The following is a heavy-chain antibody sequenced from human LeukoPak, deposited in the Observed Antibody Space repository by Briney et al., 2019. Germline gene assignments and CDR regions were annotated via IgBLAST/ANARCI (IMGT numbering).Heavy chain of an antibody. D-gene: IGHD3-16*02. V-gene: IGHV7-4-1*02. J-gene: IGHJ5*01. CDR1: GFTFSNAW. CDR3: ARAYQRLGGLSFPDS. Sequence: GGSLRLSCAASGFTFSNAWMSWVRQAPGQGLEWMGWINPNTGNPTYAQGFTGRFVFSLDTSVTTTYLQISGLKAEDTAVYYCARAYQRLGGLSFPDSWGQGTLVTVSS. CDR2: INPNTGNP.